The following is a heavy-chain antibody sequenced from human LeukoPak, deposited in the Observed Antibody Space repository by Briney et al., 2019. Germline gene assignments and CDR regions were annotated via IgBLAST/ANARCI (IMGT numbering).Heavy chain of an antibody. CDR1: GLSVRDFE. CDR2: IRADGTTK. V-gene: IGHV3-48*03. Sequence: GSLRHSCVGSGLSVRDFEMNWVRQAPGKGLEWVAHIRADGTTKWYADSVRGRFNIARDNARNSLFLQMNSLRAEDTATYYCSRRFRDWGQGILVTVSS. CDR3: SRRFRD. J-gene: IGHJ4*02. D-gene: IGHD5-24*01.